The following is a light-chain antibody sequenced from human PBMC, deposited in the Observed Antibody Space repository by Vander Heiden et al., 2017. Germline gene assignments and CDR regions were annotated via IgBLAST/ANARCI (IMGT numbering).Light chain of an antibody. CDR1: SSDVGSYNL. CDR3: CSYAGNWV. CDR2: EGS. V-gene: IGLV2-23*01. Sequence: QSALTQPASVSGSPGQSITISCTGTSSDVGSYNLVSWYQQHPGKAPKIMIYEGSKRPSGVSNRFAGSKAGNTASLTISGLQAEDEADYYCCSYAGNWVFGGGTKLTVL. J-gene: IGLJ3*02.